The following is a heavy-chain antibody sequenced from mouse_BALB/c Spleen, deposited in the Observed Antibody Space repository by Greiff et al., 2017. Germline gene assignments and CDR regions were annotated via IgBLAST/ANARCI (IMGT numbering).Heavy chain of an antibody. CDR1: GFTFTDYY. Sequence: EVQRVESGGGLVQPGGSLRLSCATSGFTFTDYYMSWVRQPPGKALEWLGFIRNKANGYTTEYSASVKGRFTISRDNSQSILYLQMNTLRAEDSATYYCARAWDYWGQGTSVTVSS. CDR3: ARAWDY. V-gene: IGHV7-3*02. CDR2: IRNKANGYTT. J-gene: IGHJ4*01.